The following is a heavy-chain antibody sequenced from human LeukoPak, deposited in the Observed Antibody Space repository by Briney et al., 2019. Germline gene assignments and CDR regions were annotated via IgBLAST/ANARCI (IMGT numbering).Heavy chain of an antibody. CDR1: VWSLTRYY. V-gene: IGHV4-59*01. CDR3: ASELDWFDP. CDR2: NYYRGST. Sequence: SETLSLTRPLSVWSLTRYYWSWIGPPPQKGRDGIGYNYYRGSTNYNPSLKSRVTISVDTSKNQFSLKLSTLTAADTAVYYCASELDWFDPWGQGTLVTVSS. D-gene: IGHD6-13*01. J-gene: IGHJ5*02.